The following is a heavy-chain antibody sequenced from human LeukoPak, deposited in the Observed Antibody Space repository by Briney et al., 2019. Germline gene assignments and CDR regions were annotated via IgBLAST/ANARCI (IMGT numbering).Heavy chain of an antibody. J-gene: IGHJ3*02. V-gene: IGHV3-64*02. CDR1: GFTFRSYA. CDR2: ISNNGDTT. Sequence: GGSLRLSCAASGFTFRSYALHWVRQAPGKGLEYLSGISNNGDTTYNADSVKGRFTISRDDSKNTLYLQMGSLRAEDTAVYYCARDSASALDIWGQGTLVTASS. CDR3: ARDSASALDI.